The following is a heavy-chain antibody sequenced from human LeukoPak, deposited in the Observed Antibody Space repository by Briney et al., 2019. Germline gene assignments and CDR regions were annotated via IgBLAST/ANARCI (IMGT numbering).Heavy chain of an antibody. CDR1: GFTFSSYA. CDR3: ARGTHCSSTSCSVY. Sequence: PGGSLRLPCAASGFTFSSYAMNWVRQAPGKGLEWVSGIVGSGVTTYYADSVKGRFTISRDNSKNTLYLHMNGLRAEDTAVYYCARGTHCSSTSCSVYWGQGTLVTVSS. J-gene: IGHJ4*02. CDR2: IVGSGVTT. D-gene: IGHD2-2*01. V-gene: IGHV3-23*01.